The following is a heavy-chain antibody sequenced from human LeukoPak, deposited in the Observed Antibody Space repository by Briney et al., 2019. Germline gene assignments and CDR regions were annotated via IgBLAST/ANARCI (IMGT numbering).Heavy chain of an antibody. CDR1: GYTFTGYY. J-gene: IGHJ4*02. V-gene: IGHV1-2*06. CDR2: INPNSGGT. Sequence: ASVKVSCKASGYTFTGYYMHWVRQAPGQGLEWMGRINPNSGGTNYAQKFQGRVTMTRDTSISTAYMEPGRLRSDDTAVYYCARVRITIFGVVTALDYWGQGTLVTVSS. D-gene: IGHD3-3*01. CDR3: ARVRITIFGVVTALDY.